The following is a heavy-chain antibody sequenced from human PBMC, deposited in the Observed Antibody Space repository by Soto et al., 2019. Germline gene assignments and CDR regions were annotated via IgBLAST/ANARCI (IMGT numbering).Heavy chain of an antibody. CDR3: GKEASYYYDGMDV. Sequence: GVSLRLSCSASGFTFSSYAMHWVRQAPGKGLEYVSAISSNGGSTYYADSVKGRFTISRDNSKNTLYLQMSSLRAEDTAVYYCGKEASYYYDGMDVWGQGTTDTVSS. J-gene: IGHJ6*02. CDR1: GFTFSSYA. CDR2: ISSNGGST. V-gene: IGHV3-64D*06.